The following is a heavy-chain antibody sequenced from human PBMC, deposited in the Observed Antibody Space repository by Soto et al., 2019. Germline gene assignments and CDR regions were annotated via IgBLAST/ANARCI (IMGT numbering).Heavy chain of an antibody. D-gene: IGHD3-9*01. CDR1: GYTFTKYW. J-gene: IGHJ4*02. V-gene: IGHV5-51*03. CDR2: IYPDDSDT. CDR3: ARRHMLTGYVYFDY. Sequence: EVQLVQSGAEVKKTGESLKISCQASGYTFTKYWVGWVRQMPGKGLEWMGIIYPDDSDTRYSPSFQGHVTISADKSISTAYLQWSSLKASDSATYYCARRHMLTGYVYFDYWGQGTQVTVSS.